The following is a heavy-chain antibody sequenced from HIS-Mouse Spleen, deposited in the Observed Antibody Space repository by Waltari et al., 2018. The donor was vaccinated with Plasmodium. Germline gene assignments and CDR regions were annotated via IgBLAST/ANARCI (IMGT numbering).Heavy chain of an antibody. CDR3: ARGRWNHAFDI. CDR2: ICTAGDT. CDR1: GFTFSSYD. Sequence: EVQLVESGGGLVQPGGSLRLSCAASGFTFSSYDMHGVRQATGKGLEGSSAICTAGDTYYPGSVKGRFTISRENAKNSLYLQMNSLRAGDTAVYYCARGRWNHAFDIWGQGTMVTVSS. J-gene: IGHJ3*02. D-gene: IGHD1-1*01. V-gene: IGHV3-13*01.